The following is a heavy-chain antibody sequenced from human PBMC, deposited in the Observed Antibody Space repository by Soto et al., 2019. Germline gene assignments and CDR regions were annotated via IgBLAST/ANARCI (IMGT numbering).Heavy chain of an antibody. CDR2: INNEGDST. CDR1: GFTFSNHW. Sequence: EVQLVESGGGLIQPGGSLRLSCAASGFTFSNHWMHWVRQVPGKGLVWVSRINNEGDSTTYADFAKGRFTISRDNAKNTLYLQMNSLKAEDTAVYYCATGASGCFDPWGQGTLVIVSS. J-gene: IGHJ5*02. CDR3: ATGASGCFDP. V-gene: IGHV3-74*01. D-gene: IGHD6-19*01.